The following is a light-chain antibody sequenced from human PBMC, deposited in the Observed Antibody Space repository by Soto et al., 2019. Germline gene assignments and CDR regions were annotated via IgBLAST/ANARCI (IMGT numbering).Light chain of an antibody. V-gene: IGKV3-20*01. CDR3: LHYGGSPLT. CDR1: QSVNSDY. J-gene: IGKJ5*01. CDR2: GAS. Sequence: EIVLTQSPCTLSLSPGERATLSCRASQSVNSDYLAWFQQKPGQAPRLLIYGASTRTTGIPDRFSGSGSGTDFTLTIGRLEPGDFAVYYCLHYGGSPLTFGQGTRL.